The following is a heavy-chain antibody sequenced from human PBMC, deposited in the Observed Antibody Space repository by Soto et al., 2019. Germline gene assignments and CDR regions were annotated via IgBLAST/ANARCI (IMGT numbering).Heavy chain of an antibody. CDR3: VKRRGGGNYYCCD. CDR2: VSGDGMRI. Sequence: GGSLRLSCSASGFTFSSYSMHWVRQSPAKGLEYLSHVSGDGMRIYYADSVKGRFSISRDNSKNMLYLQMSSLRPDDSAVYYCVKRRGGGNYYCCDWGRGTLVTVSS. J-gene: IGHJ4*02. CDR1: GFTFSSYS. D-gene: IGHD3-22*01. V-gene: IGHV3-64D*06.